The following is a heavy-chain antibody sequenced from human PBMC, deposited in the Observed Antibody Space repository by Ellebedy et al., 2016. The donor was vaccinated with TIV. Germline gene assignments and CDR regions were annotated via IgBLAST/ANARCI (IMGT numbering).Heavy chain of an antibody. CDR1: GFNISPYF. J-gene: IGHJ3*02. CDR2: ISSDGSGT. CDR3: VRVADVPI. Sequence: GESLKISXAASGFNISPYFMHWVRQAPGTGLVWVSRISSDGSGTTYADSVKGRFTISRDNAKNTVSLQMNSLRAEDTAVYYCVRVADVPIWGQGTMVTVSS. D-gene: IGHD3-10*02. V-gene: IGHV3-74*01.